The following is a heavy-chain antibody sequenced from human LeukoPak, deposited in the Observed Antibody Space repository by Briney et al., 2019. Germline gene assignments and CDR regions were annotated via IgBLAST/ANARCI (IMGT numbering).Heavy chain of an antibody. V-gene: IGHV3-33*06. J-gene: IGHJ4*02. CDR2: IWYDGSNK. CDR3: AKTLYDSGGPDRPAFDY. CDR1: GFTFSSYG. Sequence: GRSLRLSCAASGFTFSSYGMHWVRQAPGKGLEWVAVIWYDGSNKYYADSVKCRFTISRDNSKNTLYLQMNSLRAEDTAVYYCAKTLYDSGGPDRPAFDYWGQGTLVTVSS. D-gene: IGHD3-22*01.